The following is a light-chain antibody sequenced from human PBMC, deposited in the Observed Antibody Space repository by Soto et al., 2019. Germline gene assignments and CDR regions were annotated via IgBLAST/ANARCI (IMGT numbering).Light chain of an antibody. J-gene: IGKJ5*01. Sequence: DLQMTQSPSSVSAALGDTVTITCRASQGLKFLAWYQQKPGKAPKLLTYEAIHLQRGVPTRFSGSGSGTDFTLTISSLQPEDFATYFCQQANSFPITVGQGARLEI. CDR3: QQANSFPIT. V-gene: IGKV1-12*01. CDR2: EAI. CDR1: QGLKF.